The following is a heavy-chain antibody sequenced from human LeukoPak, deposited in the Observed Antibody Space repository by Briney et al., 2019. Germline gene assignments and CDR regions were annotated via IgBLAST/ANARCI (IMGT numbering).Heavy chain of an antibody. CDR1: GGSISSDDYY. CDR3: ARFRRGINYFDY. Sequence: SETLSLTCSVSGGSISSDDYYWSWIRQPPGKGLEWIGYILYSGTAYYHPSLKSRVILSVDTSKNEFSLELTSVTAADTAVYYCARFRRGINYFDYWGQGTLVTVSS. CDR2: ILYSGTA. V-gene: IGHV4-30-4*01. D-gene: IGHD1-14*01. J-gene: IGHJ4*02.